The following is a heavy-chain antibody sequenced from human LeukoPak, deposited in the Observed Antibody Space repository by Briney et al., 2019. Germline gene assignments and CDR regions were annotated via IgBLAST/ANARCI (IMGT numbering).Heavy chain of an antibody. CDR2: LSYEGRDT. Sequence: GGSLRLSSAPSRYTSTSSGLQWVRQAPGKGLEWVAVLSYEGRDTSYADSVKGRFTISRDTSKNTPYLQKNSLRAEDTPVYYSAEDLVGGVWSHGFVYWGQETLCTVSS. J-gene: IGHJ4*02. V-gene: IGHV3-30*18. CDR1: RYTSTSSG. D-gene: IGHD2-8*02. CDR3: AEDLVGGVWSHGFVY.